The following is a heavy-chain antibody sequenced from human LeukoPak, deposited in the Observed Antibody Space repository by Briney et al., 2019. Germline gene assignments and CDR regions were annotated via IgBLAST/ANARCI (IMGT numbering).Heavy chain of an antibody. D-gene: IGHD1-26*01. V-gene: IGHV1-2*02. J-gene: IGHJ4*02. Sequence: GSVKVSCKASGYTFSGYYIHWVRQAPGQGLEWMGWINPNSGGTNYAQKFQGRVTMTRDTSISTVYMEMSRLRYDDTAVYYCARPYFQWELRYWGPGTLVTVSS. CDR2: INPNSGGT. CDR1: GYTFSGYY. CDR3: ARPYFQWELRY.